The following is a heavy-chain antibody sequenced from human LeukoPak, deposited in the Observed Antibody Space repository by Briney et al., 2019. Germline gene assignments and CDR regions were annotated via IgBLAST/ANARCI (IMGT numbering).Heavy chain of an antibody. CDR3: ARSEDIVVVVAAYLHY. CDR1: GYTFTSYG. Sequence: ASVTVSCKASGYTFTSYGISWVRQAPGQGLEWMGWISAYNGNTNYAQKLQGRVTMTTDTSTSTAYMELRSLRSDDTAVYYCARSEDIVVVVAAYLHYWGQGTLVAVSS. D-gene: IGHD2-15*01. J-gene: IGHJ4*02. V-gene: IGHV1-18*01. CDR2: ISAYNGNT.